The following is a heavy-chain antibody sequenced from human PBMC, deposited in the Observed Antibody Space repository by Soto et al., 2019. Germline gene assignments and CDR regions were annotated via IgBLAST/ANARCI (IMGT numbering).Heavy chain of an antibody. CDR1: GGSISSGDYY. Sequence: QVQLQESGPGLVKPSQTLSLTCTVSGGSISSGDYYRSWIRQHPGKGLEWIGYIYYSGSTYYNPSLKSRVTISVDTSKNQFSLKLSSVTAADTAVYYCARWWSGSRQGFDPWGQGTLVTVSS. V-gene: IGHV4-31*03. J-gene: IGHJ5*02. D-gene: IGHD3-3*01. CDR2: IYYSGST. CDR3: ARWWSGSRQGFDP.